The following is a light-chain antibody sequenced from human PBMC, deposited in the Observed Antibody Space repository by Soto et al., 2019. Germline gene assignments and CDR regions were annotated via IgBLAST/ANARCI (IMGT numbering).Light chain of an antibody. CDR2: DDS. CDR3: SSYTSSSTPVL. Sequence: QSALTQPASVSGSPGQSITISCTGTSSDIGGYNSVSWYQQHPGKAPKLMIYDDSNRPSGVSNRFSGSKSGNTASLTISGLQAEDEADYYCSSYTSSSTPVLFGGGTKVTVL. J-gene: IGLJ2*01. V-gene: IGLV2-14*03. CDR1: SSDIGGYNS.